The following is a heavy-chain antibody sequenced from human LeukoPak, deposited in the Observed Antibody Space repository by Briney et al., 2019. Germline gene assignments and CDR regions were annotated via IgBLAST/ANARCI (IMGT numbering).Heavy chain of an antibody. Sequence: PSETLSLTCTVSGSSISSYYWSWIRQPPGKGLEWIGYIYYSGSTNYNPSLKSRVTISVDTSKNQFSLKLSSVSAADTAVYYCARDPGDSSGYYYPSGWYDYWGQGTLVTVSS. V-gene: IGHV4-59*01. D-gene: IGHD3-22*01. J-gene: IGHJ4*02. CDR3: ARDPGDSSGYYYPSGWYDY. CDR1: GSSISSYY. CDR2: IYYSGST.